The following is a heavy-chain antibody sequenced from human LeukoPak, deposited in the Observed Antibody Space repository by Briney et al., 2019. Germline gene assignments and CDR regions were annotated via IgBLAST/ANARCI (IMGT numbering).Heavy chain of an antibody. CDR2: MYADGSVT. Sequence: GGSLRLSCVGSGFFLTSYATSWVRLTPGKGLQWVAGMYADGSVTQYEDAVKGRFTISRDTSKNTLYLQMNSLRDDDTALNYCVKDMTYGDGKWEFDLWGQGTPVTVSS. J-gene: IGHJ5*02. CDR3: VKDMTYGDGKWEFDL. V-gene: IGHV3-23*03. D-gene: IGHD2-21*02. CDR1: GFFLTSYA.